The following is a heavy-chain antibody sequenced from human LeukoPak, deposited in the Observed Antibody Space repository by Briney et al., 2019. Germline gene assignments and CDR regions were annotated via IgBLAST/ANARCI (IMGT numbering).Heavy chain of an antibody. CDR2: ISSSGSTI. V-gene: IGHV3-48*03. CDR1: GFTFSSYE. Sequence: GGSLRLSCAASGFTFSSYEMNWVRRAPGKGLEWVSYISSSGSTIYYADSVKGRFTISRDNAKNSLYLLMNSLRAEDTAVYYCARALRTVWGYYFDYWGQGTLVTVSS. D-gene: IGHD4-17*01. J-gene: IGHJ4*02. CDR3: ARALRTVWGYYFDY.